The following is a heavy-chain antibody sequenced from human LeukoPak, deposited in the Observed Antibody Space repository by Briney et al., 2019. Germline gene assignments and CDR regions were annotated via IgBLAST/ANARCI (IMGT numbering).Heavy chain of an antibody. Sequence: SETLSLTCTVSGASRYTSTYYWGWIRQPPGKGLEWIGSIYYSGTTYYKPSLKSRVTISVDTSKDQFSLKLSSVTAADTAVYYCARAYFGSGSYYSRFDYWGQGALVTVSS. J-gene: IGHJ4*02. CDR2: IYYSGTT. V-gene: IGHV4-39*01. CDR3: ARAYFGSGSYYSRFDY. D-gene: IGHD3-10*01. CDR1: GASRYTSTYY.